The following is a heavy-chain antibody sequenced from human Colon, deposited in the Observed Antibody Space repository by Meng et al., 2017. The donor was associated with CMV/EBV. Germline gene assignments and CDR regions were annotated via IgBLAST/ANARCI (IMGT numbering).Heavy chain of an antibody. CDR2: INRDGSDT. V-gene: IGHV3-74*01. CDR1: GFTFSNYW. CDR3: ARVLGGTLGGV. J-gene: IGHJ6*02. D-gene: IGHD2-15*01. Sequence: GESLKISCAASGFTFSNYWMHWVRQAPGKGLVWVSRINRDGSDTSHADSVKGRITISRDNAKNTLYLQMNSLRTDDTAVYYCARVLGGTLGGVWGQGTTVTVSS.